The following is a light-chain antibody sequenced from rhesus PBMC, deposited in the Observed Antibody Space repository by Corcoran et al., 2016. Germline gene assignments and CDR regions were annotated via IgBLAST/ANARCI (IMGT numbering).Light chain of an antibody. CDR2: DAS. Sequence: EIVLTQSPATLSLSPGERATLSCRASQSFSSSLAWYQQKPGQAPRLLTYDASSRATGIPDRFSGSGSGTDFTLTISSLEPEDVGVYYCQQYSNWPLTFGGGTKVELK. CDR3: QQYSNWPLT. V-gene: IGKV3-35*01. CDR1: QSFSSS. J-gene: IGKJ4*01.